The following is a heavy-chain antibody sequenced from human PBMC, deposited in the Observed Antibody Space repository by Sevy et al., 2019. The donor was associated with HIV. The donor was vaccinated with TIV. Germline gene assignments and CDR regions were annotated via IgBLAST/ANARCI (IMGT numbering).Heavy chain of an antibody. CDR1: GFTCSKYS. D-gene: IGHD2-8*01. CDR2: LSFGCGEI. V-gene: IGHV3-23*01. J-gene: IGHJ4*02. CDR3: AREGCTKPHDY. Sequence: GGSLRVSCAASGFTCSKYSMSWVRQPPGKGLEWVSTLSFGCGEINHADSVKGRFTISRDNSKNSLYLQMNNLRAEDTAVYYCAREGCTKPHDYWGQGTLVTVSS.